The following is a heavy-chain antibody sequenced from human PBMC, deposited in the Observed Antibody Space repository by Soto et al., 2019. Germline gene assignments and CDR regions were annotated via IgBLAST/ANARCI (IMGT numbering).Heavy chain of an antibody. J-gene: IGHJ4*02. D-gene: IGHD2-15*01. CDR1: GFTFSSYW. CDR2: INSDGSST. V-gene: IGHV3-74*01. CDR3: VRTSLMVAAATRGDY. Sequence: EVQLVESGGGLVQPGGSLRLSCAASGFTFSSYWMHWVRQAPGKGLVWVSRINSDGSSTNYADSVKGRFTISRDNAKKSLYMQMISLRAADTAVYYCVRTSLMVAAATRGDYWGQGTLVSVSA.